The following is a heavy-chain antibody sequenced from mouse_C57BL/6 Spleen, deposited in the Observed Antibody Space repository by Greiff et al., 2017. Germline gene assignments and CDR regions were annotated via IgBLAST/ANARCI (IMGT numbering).Heavy chain of an antibody. CDR2: ISSGGDYT. CDR1: GFTFSSYA. Sequence: EVQLVESGAGLVKPGGSLKLSCAASGFTFSSYAMSWVRQTPEQRLEWVAYISSGGDYTYYADTVKGRFTISRDNSRNTLYLQMSSLKSEDTAMYYCTRGGWLGALWGQGTRVTVSS. J-gene: IGHJ3*01. D-gene: IGHD2-3*01. CDR3: TRGGWLGAL. V-gene: IGHV5-9-1*02.